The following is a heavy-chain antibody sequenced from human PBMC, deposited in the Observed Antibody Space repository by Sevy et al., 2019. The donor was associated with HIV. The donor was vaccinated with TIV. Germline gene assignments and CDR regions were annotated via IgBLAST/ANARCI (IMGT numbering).Heavy chain of an antibody. D-gene: IGHD1-1*01. CDR3: ALERLSSDVAEYFQN. CDR2: ISFDATNK. CDR1: GFTFNRYS. Sequence: GGSLRLSCAASGFTFNRYSMHWVRQAPGKGLEWVATISFDATNKHYPDSVKGRFTISRDNFQNSLFLQMDSLRPEDTAVYYCALERLSSDVAEYFQNWGQGTLVTVSP. J-gene: IGHJ1*01. V-gene: IGHV3-30-3*01.